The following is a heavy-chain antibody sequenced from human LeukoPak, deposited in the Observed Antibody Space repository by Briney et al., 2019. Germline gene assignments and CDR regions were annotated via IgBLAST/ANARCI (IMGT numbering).Heavy chain of an antibody. J-gene: IGHJ6*02. CDR2: ISGSGGST. CDR1: GFTFSSYA. CDR3: AKDSSGWYRKRERLEVSGMDV. D-gene: IGHD6-19*01. V-gene: IGHV3-23*01. Sequence: PGGSLRLSCAASGFTFSSYAMSWVRQAPGKGLEWVSAISGSGGSTYYADSVKGRFTISRDNSKNTLYLQMNSLRAEDTAVYYCAKDSSGWYRKRERLEVSGMDVWGQGTTVTVSS.